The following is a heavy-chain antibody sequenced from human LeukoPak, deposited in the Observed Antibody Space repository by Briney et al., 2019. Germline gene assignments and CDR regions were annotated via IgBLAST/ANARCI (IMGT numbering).Heavy chain of an antibody. CDR1: GGSISSHY. Sequence: SETLSLTCTVSGGSISSHYWSWIRQPPGKGLEWVGDISYSGSTNYNSSLKSRVTISVDTSKNQFSLKLSSVTAADTAVYYCARDYSSGYYYGLGWFDPWGQGTLVAVSS. V-gene: IGHV4-59*11. D-gene: IGHD3-22*01. CDR3: ARDYSSGYYYGLGWFDP. J-gene: IGHJ5*02. CDR2: ISYSGST.